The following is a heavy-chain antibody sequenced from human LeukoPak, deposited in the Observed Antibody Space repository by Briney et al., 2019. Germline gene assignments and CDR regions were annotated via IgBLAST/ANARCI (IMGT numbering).Heavy chain of an antibody. J-gene: IGHJ4*02. D-gene: IGHD3-22*01. CDR1: GGSISSYY. CDR2: IYYSGST. CDR3: ARHYYDSSGYYVPGFFDY. Sequence: SETLSLTCTVSGGSISSYYWSWIRQPPGKGLEWIGYIYYSGSTNYNPSLKSRVTISVDTSKNQFSLKLSSVTAADTAVYYRARHYYDSSGYYVPGFFDYWGQGTLVTVSS. V-gene: IGHV4-59*08.